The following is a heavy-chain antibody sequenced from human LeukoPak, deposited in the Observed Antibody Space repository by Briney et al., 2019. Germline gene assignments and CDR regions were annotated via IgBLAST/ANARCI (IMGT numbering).Heavy chain of an antibody. CDR1: GGTFSSYA. V-gene: IGHV1-69*06. CDR2: IIPIFGTA. J-gene: IGHJ6*03. D-gene: IGHD3-3*01. CDR3: ARGHYDFWSGRDKYYYYYMDV. Sequence: SVKVSCKASGGTFSSYAISWVRQAPGQGLEWMGGIIPIFGTANYAQKFQGRVTITADKSTSTAYMELSSLRSEDTAVYYCARGHYDFWSGRDKYYYYYMDVWGKGTTVTVSS.